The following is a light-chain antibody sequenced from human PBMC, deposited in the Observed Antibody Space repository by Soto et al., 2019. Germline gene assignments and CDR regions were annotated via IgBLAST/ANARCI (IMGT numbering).Light chain of an antibody. CDR1: SSDVGGYNY. Sequence: QSALTQPASVSGSPGQSITISCTGTSSDVGGYNYVSWYQHHPGKAPKLMIYDVSNRASGVSNRFSGSKSGNTASLTISGLQAEDDAGYYCSSYRSSSIPVVFGGGTKLTVL. CDR3: SSYRSSSIPVV. J-gene: IGLJ2*01. V-gene: IGLV2-14*03. CDR2: DVS.